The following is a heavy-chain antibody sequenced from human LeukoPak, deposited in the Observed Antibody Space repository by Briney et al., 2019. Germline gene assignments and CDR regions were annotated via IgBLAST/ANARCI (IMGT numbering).Heavy chain of an antibody. D-gene: IGHD5-18*01. CDR2: MNPNSGNT. J-gene: IGHJ6*02. CDR1: GYTFTSYD. V-gene: IGHV1-8*01. CDR3: WIPYYYGMDV. Sequence: ASVKVSCKASGYTFTSYDINWVRQATGQGLEWMGWMNPNSGNTGYAQKFQGRVTITADESTSTAYMELSSLRSEDTAVYYCWIPYYYGMDVWGQGTTVTVSS.